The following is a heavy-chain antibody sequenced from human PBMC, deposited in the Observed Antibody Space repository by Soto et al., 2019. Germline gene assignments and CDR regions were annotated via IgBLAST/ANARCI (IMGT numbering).Heavy chain of an antibody. CDR1: GGTFSSYA. V-gene: IGHV1-69*13. D-gene: IGHD6-19*01. CDR3: ARDTSSGWYWFDP. J-gene: IGHJ5*02. Sequence: ASVKVSCKASGGTFSSYAIGWVRQAPGQGLEWMGGIIPIFGTANYAQKFQGRVTITADESTSTAYMELSSLRSEDTAVYYCARDTSSGWYWFDPWGQGTLVTVSS. CDR2: IIPIFGTA.